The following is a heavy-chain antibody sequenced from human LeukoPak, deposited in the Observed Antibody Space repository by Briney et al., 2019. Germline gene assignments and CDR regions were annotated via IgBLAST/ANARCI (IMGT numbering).Heavy chain of an antibody. J-gene: IGHJ4*02. CDR1: GFTFSAYA. D-gene: IGHD2/OR15-2a*01. V-gene: IGHV3-23*01. CDR3: VSFYETY. Sequence: GGSLRLSCAASGFTFSAYAMNWVRQAPGKGLEWVSAITSSGGRTFYAESVKGRFTISKDNAKNTVYLQMNSLRAEDTAVYYCVSFYETYWGRGTLVTVSS. CDR2: ITSSGGRT.